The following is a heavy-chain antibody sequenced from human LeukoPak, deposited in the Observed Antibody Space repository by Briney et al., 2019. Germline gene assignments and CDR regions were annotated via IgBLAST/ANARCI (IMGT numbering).Heavy chain of an antibody. J-gene: IGHJ3*02. D-gene: IGHD2-2*01. V-gene: IGHV3-30*04. CDR1: GFTFSSYA. CDR3: ARVMVVVPGAFDI. CDR2: ISYDGSNK. Sequence: GGSLRLSCAASGFTFSSYAMHWVRQAPGKGLEWVAVISYDGSNKYYADSVKGRFTISRDNSKNTLYLQMNSLRAEDTAVYYCARVMVVVPGAFDIWGQGTMVTVSS.